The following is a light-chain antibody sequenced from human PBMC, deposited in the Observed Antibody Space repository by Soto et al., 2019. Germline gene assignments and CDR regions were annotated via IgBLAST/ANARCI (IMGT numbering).Light chain of an antibody. J-gene: IGLJ3*02. CDR3: CSYAAGSTWV. Sequence: QSALTQPASVSGSPGQSITISCTGTSSDVGSYNLVSWYQHHPGKAPKLMIYEGSKRPSGVSNRFSGSKSGNTASLTISGLQAEDEADYYCCSYAAGSTWVFGGGTKVTVL. CDR1: SSDVGSYNL. CDR2: EGS. V-gene: IGLV2-23*01.